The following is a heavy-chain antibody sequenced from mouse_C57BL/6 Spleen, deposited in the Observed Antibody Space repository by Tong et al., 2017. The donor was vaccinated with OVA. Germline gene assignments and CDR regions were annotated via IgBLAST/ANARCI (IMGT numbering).Heavy chain of an antibody. J-gene: IGHJ1*03. CDR2: ISTYYGDA. Sequence: QLQESGPELVKPGASVKLSCKGSGYTFTDYAMHWVKQSHAKSLEWIGVISTYYGDASYNQKFKGKATLTVDKSSSTAYMELRSLTSEDSAVYYCARRVSGSSSWYFDVWGTGTTVTVSS. CDR1: GYTFTDYA. V-gene: IGHV1-67*01. CDR3: ARRVSGSSSWYFDV. D-gene: IGHD1-1*01.